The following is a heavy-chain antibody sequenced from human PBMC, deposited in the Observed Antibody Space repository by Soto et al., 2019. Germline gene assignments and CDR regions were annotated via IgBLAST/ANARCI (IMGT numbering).Heavy chain of an antibody. V-gene: IGHV4-59*01. CDR1: GGSITSYL. D-gene: IGHD3-3*01. CDR3: ARFYDFWTGFRGHFDY. Sequence: TLSLTCAVSGGSITSYLWSWIRQPPGKGLEWIGYIYYSGITNYNPSLESRVTISLDTSKSQFSLNLNSVTAADTAVYYCARFYDFWTGFRGHFDYWGHGTLVTVSS. J-gene: IGHJ4*01. CDR2: IYYSGIT.